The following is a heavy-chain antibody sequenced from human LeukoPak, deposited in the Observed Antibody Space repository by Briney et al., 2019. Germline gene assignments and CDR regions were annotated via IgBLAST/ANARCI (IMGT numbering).Heavy chain of an antibody. CDR3: ATSITMVRGVIISGDWFDP. D-gene: IGHD3-10*01. CDR1: GGTFSSYA. Sequence: SVKVSCKASGGTFSSYAISWVRQAPGQGLEWMGGIIPIFGTANYAQKLQGRVTMTTDTSTSTAYMDLMSLRSDDTALYYCATSITMVRGVIISGDWFDPWGQGTLVTVSS. CDR2: IIPIFGTA. J-gene: IGHJ5*02. V-gene: IGHV1-69*05.